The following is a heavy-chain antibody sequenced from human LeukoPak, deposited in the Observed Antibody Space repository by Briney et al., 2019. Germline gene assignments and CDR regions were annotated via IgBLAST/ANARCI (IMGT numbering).Heavy chain of an antibody. D-gene: IGHD3-22*01. CDR3: ARSYKNSYYYDSSGYSSWFDP. Sequence: SETLSLTCTVSGDSISTSNSYWGWIRQPPGKGLEWIGSIYYSGNTYYNPSLKSRVTISVDTSKNQFSLKLSSVTAADTAVYYCARSYKNSYYYDSSGYSSWFDPWGQGTLVTVSS. V-gene: IGHV4-39*07. CDR2: IYYSGNT. J-gene: IGHJ5*02. CDR1: GDSISTSNSY.